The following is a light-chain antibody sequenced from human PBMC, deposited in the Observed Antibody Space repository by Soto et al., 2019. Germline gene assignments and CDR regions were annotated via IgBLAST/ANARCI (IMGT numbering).Light chain of an antibody. J-gene: IGLJ2*01. CDR1: SSDVGGYNY. V-gene: IGLV2-8*01. CDR2: EVS. CDR3: SSYGGSNTVV. Sequence: QSXLTQPPSASGSXXXXVXXXXXGSSSDVGGYNYVSWYQQHPGKAPKLMIYEVSKRPSGVPDRLSGSKSGNTASLTVSGLQAEDEADYYCSSYGGSNTVVFGGGTKLTVL.